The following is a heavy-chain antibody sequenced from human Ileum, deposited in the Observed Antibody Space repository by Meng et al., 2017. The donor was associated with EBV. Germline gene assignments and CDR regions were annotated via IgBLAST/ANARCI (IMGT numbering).Heavy chain of an antibody. CDR1: GGSISSYY. J-gene: IGHJ1*01. D-gene: IGHD2-15*01. CDR2: IYYSGST. CDR3: ARGPVTYCSGGSCPQYFQH. Sequence: QVKLQESGPGLVKPSETLSLTCTVSGGSISSYYWSWIRQPPGKVLEWIGYIYYSGSTNYNPSLKSRVTISIDTSKNQFSLKLSSVTAADTAVYYCARGPVTYCSGGSCPQYFQHWGQGSLVTVYS. V-gene: IGHV4-59*01.